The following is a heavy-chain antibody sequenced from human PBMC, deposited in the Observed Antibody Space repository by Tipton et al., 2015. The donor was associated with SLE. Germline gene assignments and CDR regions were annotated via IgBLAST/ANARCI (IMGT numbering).Heavy chain of an antibody. CDR3: ARGVAGYYFYCYMDV. J-gene: IGHJ2*01. CDR1: GGSFTGYS. D-gene: IGHD6-19*01. CDR2: VTHDRDT. Sequence: TLSLTCAVHGGSFTGYSWNWIRQTQGKGLEWIGAVTHDRDTISNPSLKSRVSFSLDTSKNQFSLKLNSVTAADTAVYYCARGVAGYYFYCYMDVWGRGTLVTVSS. V-gene: IGHV4-34*01.